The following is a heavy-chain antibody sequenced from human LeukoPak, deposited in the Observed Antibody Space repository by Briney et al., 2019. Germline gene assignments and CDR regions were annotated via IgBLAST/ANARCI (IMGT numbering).Heavy chain of an antibody. CDR2: IKQDGSEK. CDR3: AKCDIVATIHPINFDY. V-gene: IGHV3-7*01. J-gene: IGHJ4*02. Sequence: GGSLRLSCAPSGFTFSTYWMSWVRQAPGKGLEWVATIKQDGSEKYYVGSVKGRFTISRDNPKKSLYLQMNSLRVEDTAVYYCAKCDIVATIHPINFDYWGQGTLVTVSS. CDR1: GFTFSTYW. D-gene: IGHD5-12*01.